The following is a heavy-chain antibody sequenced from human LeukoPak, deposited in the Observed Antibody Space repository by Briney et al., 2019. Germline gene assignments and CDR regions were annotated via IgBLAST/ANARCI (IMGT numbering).Heavy chain of an antibody. J-gene: IGHJ4*02. Sequence: PGGSLRLSCAASGFTFSSYEMNWVRQAPGKGLEWVSYISSSGSTIYYADSVKGRFTISRDNDKNSLYLQMNSLRAEDTAVYYCAKDGDFYGPYYFDYWGQGTLVTVSS. CDR1: GFTFSSYE. CDR3: AKDGDFYGPYYFDY. CDR2: ISSSGSTI. D-gene: IGHD3-10*01. V-gene: IGHV3-48*03.